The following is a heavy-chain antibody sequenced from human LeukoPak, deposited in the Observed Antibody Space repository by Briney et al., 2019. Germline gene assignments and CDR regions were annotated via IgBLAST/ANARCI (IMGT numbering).Heavy chain of an antibody. J-gene: IGHJ4*02. CDR3: ARDPEGFGATYFDY. D-gene: IGHD3-16*01. CDR2: ISRSASNI. V-gene: IGHV3-21*01. CDR1: GFSFSSYN. Sequence: GGSLRLSCVASGFSFSSYNMNWVRQAPGKGLEWVSSISRSASNIYYADSVKGRFTISRDSAKNSFYLQMNSLRAEDTAVFYCARDPEGFGATYFDYWGQGTLVTVSS.